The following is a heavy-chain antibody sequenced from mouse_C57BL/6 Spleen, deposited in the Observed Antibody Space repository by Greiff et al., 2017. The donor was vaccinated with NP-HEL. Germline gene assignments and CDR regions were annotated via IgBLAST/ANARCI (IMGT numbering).Heavy chain of an antibody. CDR3: ARERYYYGSSYHDYFDY. CDR2: IYPSDSET. V-gene: IGHV1-61*01. D-gene: IGHD1-1*01. Sequence: QVQLQQPGAELVRPGSSVKLSCKASGYTFTSYWMDWVKQRPGQGLEWIGNIYPSDSETHYNQKFKDKATLTVDKSSSTAYMQLSSLTSEDSAVYYCARERYYYGSSYHDYFDYWGQGTTLTVSS. CDR1: GYTFTSYW. J-gene: IGHJ2*01.